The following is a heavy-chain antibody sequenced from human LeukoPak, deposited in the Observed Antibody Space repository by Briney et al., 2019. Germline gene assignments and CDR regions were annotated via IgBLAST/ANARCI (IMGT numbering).Heavy chain of an antibody. CDR3: AGGGGMNSPDAFDI. CDR2: INDNGSTR. J-gene: IGHJ3*02. V-gene: IGHV3-23*01. D-gene: IGHD2-15*01. CDR1: GFTFSNYA. Sequence: GGSLRLSCGASGFTFSNYAMSWVRQAPGKGLEWVSGINDNGSTRFYAASVKGRFTISRDNSKNTLYLQMNSLRAEDTAVYYCAGGGGMNSPDAFDIWGQGTMVTVSS.